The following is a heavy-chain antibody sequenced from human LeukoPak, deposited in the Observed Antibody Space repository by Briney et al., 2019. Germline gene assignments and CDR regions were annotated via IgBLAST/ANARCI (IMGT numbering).Heavy chain of an antibody. J-gene: IGHJ4*02. CDR2: IYSGGST. D-gene: IGHD3-22*01. CDR1: GFTVSSNY. CDR3: ARVDSYDNSAYRPLDY. Sequence: GGSLRLSCAASGFTVSSNYMSWVRQAPGKGLEWVSIIYSGGSTFYADYVKGRFTISRDNSKSTLYLQMNSLRAEDTAVYYCARVDSYDNSAYRPLDYWGQGTLVTVSS. V-gene: IGHV3-53*01.